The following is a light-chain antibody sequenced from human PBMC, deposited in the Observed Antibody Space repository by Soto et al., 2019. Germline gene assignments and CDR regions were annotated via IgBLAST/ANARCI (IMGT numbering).Light chain of an antibody. J-gene: IGKJ1*01. CDR3: QQDRSYS. CDR2: DAS. V-gene: IGKV1-5*01. CDR1: QSISSW. Sequence: DIQMNQSPSTLSASVGHRVTITCRASQSISSWLAWYQQKPGKAPKLLIYDASSLESGVPSRFSGSGSGTEFTLTISSLQPDDFATYYCQQDRSYSFGQGTKVDVK.